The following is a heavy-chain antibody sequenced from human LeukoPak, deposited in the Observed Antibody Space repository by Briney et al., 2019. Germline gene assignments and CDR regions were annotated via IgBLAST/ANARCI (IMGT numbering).Heavy chain of an antibody. V-gene: IGHV3-30*02. J-gene: IGHJ4*02. CDR1: GFTFSSYG. D-gene: IGHD6-19*01. Sequence: GGSLRLSCAASGFTFSSYGMHWVRQAPGKGLEWVAFIRYDGSNKYYADSVKGRFTISRDNSKNTLYLQMNSLRAEDTAVYYCAKIAVAGIKTFDYWGQGTLVTVSS. CDR3: AKIAVAGIKTFDY. CDR2: IRYDGSNK.